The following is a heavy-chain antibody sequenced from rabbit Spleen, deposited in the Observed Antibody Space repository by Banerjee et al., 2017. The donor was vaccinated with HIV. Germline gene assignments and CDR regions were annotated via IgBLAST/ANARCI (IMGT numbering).Heavy chain of an antibody. D-gene: IGHD4-2*01. CDR1: GFSFSSSDY. J-gene: IGHJ4*01. V-gene: IGHV1S40*01. CDR2: IDTGSSGFT. Sequence: QSLEESGGDLVKPGASLTLTCTASGFSFSSSDYMCWVRQAPGKGLEWIACIDTGSSGFTYYANWAKGRFTISRPSSTRVTLQMTSLTDADTATYFCARDSAGREDFNLWGQGTLVTVS. CDR3: ARDSAGREDFNL.